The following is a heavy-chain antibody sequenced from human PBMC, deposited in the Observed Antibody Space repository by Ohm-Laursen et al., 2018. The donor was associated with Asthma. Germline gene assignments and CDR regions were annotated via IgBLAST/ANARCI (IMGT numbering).Heavy chain of an antibody. J-gene: IGHJ4*02. Sequence: SLRLSCTASGFIFSSYAMSWVRQAPGKGLEWVSAISGSGGSTYYAESVKGRFTISRDNSKNTLYLQMNSLRAEDTAVYYCAKAMYGGYLGGQFDYWGQGTLVTVSS. CDR3: AKAMYGGYLGGQFDY. D-gene: IGHD5-12*01. V-gene: IGHV3-23*01. CDR1: GFIFSSYA. CDR2: ISGSGGST.